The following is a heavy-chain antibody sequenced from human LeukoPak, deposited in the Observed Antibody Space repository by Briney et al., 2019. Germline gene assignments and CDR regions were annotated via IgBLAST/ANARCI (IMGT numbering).Heavy chain of an antibody. Sequence: GRSMRLSCAASGFTFSSYGMHWVRQAPGKGLEWVAVIWYDGSNKYYADSGRGRFTISRDNSKNTLYLQMNSLRAEDTAVYYCAKERSGFNFDYWGQGTLVTVSS. CDR2: IWYDGSNK. D-gene: IGHD1-1*01. V-gene: IGHV3-33*06. CDR1: GFTFSSYG. J-gene: IGHJ4*02. CDR3: AKERSGFNFDY.